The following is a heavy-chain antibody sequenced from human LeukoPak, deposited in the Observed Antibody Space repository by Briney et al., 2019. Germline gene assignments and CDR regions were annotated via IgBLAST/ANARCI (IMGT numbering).Heavy chain of an antibody. CDR1: GGSISSYY. CDR3: ARDLSVTKDYYYYYYMDV. J-gene: IGHJ6*03. Sequence: SETLSLTCTVSGGSISSYYWSWIRQPAGKGLEWIGRIYTSGSTNYNPSLKSRVTMSVDTSKNQFSLKLSSVTAADTAVYCCARDLSVTKDYYYYYYMDVWGKGTTVTISS. D-gene: IGHD2-2*01. CDR2: IYTSGST. V-gene: IGHV4-4*07.